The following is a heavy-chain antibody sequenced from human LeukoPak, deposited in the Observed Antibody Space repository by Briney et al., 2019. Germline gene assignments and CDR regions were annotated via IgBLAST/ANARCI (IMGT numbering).Heavy chain of an antibody. CDR1: GGSISSSSYY. Sequence: SETLSLTCTVSGGSISSSSYYWGWLRQPPGKGLEWIGSIYYSGSTYYNPSLKSRVTISVDTSKNQSSRKLGSVTAANTAVYYCARRDPLGYGLYTAFDYWAREPWSPSPQ. CDR3: ARRDPLGYGLYTAFDY. V-gene: IGHV4-39*01. D-gene: IGHD5-18*01. CDR2: IYYSGST. J-gene: IGHJ4*02.